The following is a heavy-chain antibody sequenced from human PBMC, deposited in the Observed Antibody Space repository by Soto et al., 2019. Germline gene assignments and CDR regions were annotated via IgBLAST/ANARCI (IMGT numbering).Heavy chain of an antibody. J-gene: IGHJ6*02. V-gene: IGHV3-33*01. D-gene: IGHD3-3*01. CDR3: ARDGRAMEGVEYVSWSGSFSSYGLDV. CDR2: IWYDGSNI. CDR1: GFTFSHYG. Sequence: QVQLLESGGGVVQPGTSLRLTCSASGFTFSHYGMHWVRQAPGQGLEWLAVIWYDGSNIRYVDAVEGRFTISRDNSKNAFYLERSSLRGEDTAVYYCARDGRAMEGVEYVSWSGSFSSYGLDVWGQGTTVIVSS.